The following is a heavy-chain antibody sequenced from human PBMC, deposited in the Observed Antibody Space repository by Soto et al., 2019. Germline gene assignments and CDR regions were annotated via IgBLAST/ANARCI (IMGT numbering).Heavy chain of an antibody. CDR3: ARGTPGFYYYGLDV. J-gene: IGHJ6*01. CDR1: GGTFSNSV. V-gene: IGHV1-69*12. D-gene: IGHD1-7*01. CDR2: VTPMFGTA. Sequence: QVQLVQSGADVKKPGSSVRVSCKASGGTFSNSVINWVRQAPGQGLGWMGEVTPMFGTANYAQRFQGRVTITADESTTTSYMDLSSLRSEDTAVYYCARGTPGFYYYGLDVWGQGTTVTVSS.